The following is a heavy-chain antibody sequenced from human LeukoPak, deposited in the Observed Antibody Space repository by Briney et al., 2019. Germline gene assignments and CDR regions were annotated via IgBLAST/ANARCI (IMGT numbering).Heavy chain of an antibody. CDR3: ARAGVTMVRGMWLYFDY. Sequence: SETLSLTCAVYGGSFSGYYWSWIRQPPGKGLEWIGEINHSGSTNYNPSLKSRVTISVDTSKNQFSLELSSVTAADTAVYYCARAGVTMVRGMWLYFDYWGQGTLVTVSS. D-gene: IGHD3-10*01. V-gene: IGHV4-34*01. CDR2: INHSGST. CDR1: GGSFSGYY. J-gene: IGHJ4*02.